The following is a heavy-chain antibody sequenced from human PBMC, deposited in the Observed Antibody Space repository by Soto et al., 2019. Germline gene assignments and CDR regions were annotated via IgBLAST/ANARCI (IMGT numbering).Heavy chain of an antibody. Sequence: LRLSCAASGFTVSVNYMSWVRQAPGRGLEWVSVIYSGGSGGSTYYADSVKGRFTISRDNSKNTLYLQMNSLRAEDTAVYYCARDRAPAAFDYWGQGTLVTVSS. D-gene: IGHD2-2*01. CDR1: GFTVSVNY. V-gene: IGHV3-66*01. CDR3: ARDRAPAAFDY. J-gene: IGHJ4*02. CDR2: IYSGGSGGST.